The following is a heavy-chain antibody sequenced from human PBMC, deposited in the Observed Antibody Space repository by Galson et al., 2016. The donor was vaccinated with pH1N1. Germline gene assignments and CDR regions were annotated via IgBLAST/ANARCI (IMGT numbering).Heavy chain of an antibody. CDR2: VSRSGDT. D-gene: IGHD6-13*01. CDR3: ARWQQGSATFYP. CDR1: GGSISVGTYY. V-gene: IGHV4-61*02. J-gene: IGHJ5*02. Sequence: TLSLTCTVSGGSISVGTYYWSWVRQPAGKALEWIGGVSRSGDTNYNPSLGSRVTVSVDTSKNQFSMRLASVAASGTAVYYCARWQQGSATFYPWGQGTLVSVSS.